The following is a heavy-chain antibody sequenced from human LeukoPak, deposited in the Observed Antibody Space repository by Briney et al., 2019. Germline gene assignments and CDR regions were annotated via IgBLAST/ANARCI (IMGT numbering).Heavy chain of an antibody. V-gene: IGHV5-51*01. Sequence: GAPLKTSSKASGYSFTSDWIGWGRHMPGKGLAWMGIIYSGDSDTKYSPSLQSPVTIPADKSISTAYLQWSSLKASDTAMYYCASRTGSGGDYWGQGTLVTVSS. J-gene: IGHJ4*02. CDR2: IYSGDSDT. D-gene: IGHD6-19*01. CDR1: GYSFTSDW. CDR3: ASRTGSGGDY.